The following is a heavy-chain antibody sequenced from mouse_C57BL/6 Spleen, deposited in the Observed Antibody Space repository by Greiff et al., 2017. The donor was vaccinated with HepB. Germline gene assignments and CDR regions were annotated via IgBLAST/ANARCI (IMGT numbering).Heavy chain of an antibody. J-gene: IGHJ4*01. CDR1: GYSITSGYY. D-gene: IGHD2-4*01. Sequence: EVKLQESGPGLVKPSQSLSLTCSVTGYSITSGYYWNWIRQFPGNKLEWMGYISYDGSNNYNPSLKNRISITRDTSKNQFFLKLNSVTTEDTATYYCARLNYDQAMDYWGQGTSVTVSS. CDR3: ARLNYDQAMDY. V-gene: IGHV3-6*01. CDR2: ISYDGSN.